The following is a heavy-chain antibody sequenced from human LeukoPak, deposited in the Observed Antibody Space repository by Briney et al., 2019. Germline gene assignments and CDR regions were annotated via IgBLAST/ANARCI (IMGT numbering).Heavy chain of an antibody. J-gene: IGHJ6*04. V-gene: IGHV1-3*01. Sequence: ASVKVSCKASGYTFTSYAMHWVRPALGQRLEWMGWINAGNGNTKYSQKFQGRVTITRDTSPSTAYMALSSLRSEDTAVYYCARDYYYGSEGYGMDVWGKGTTVTVSS. CDR2: INAGNGNT. D-gene: IGHD3-10*01. CDR3: ARDYYYGSEGYGMDV. CDR1: GYTFTSYA.